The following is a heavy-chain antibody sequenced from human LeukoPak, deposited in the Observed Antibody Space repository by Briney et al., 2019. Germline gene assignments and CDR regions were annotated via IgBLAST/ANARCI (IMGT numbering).Heavy chain of an antibody. CDR1: GFTFRSYA. CDR3: AKETVRGYYSPFDY. CDR2: ISGSGGST. V-gene: IGHV3-23*01. Sequence: GGALRLSCAASGFTFRSYAMSRVRQAPGKGLQRVSAISGSGGSTYYADPVKGRFTISRDNSKNTLYLQMNSLRAEDTAVYYCAKETVRGYYSPFDYWGQGTLVTVSS. J-gene: IGHJ4*02. D-gene: IGHD3-22*01.